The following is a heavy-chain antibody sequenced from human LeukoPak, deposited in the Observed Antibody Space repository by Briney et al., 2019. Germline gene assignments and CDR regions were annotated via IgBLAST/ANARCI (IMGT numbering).Heavy chain of an antibody. CDR2: ISGSGGST. CDR1: GFTFSSYG. CDR3: AVQRTLWQQVLDH. V-gene: IGHV3-23*01. D-gene: IGHD6-13*01. J-gene: IGHJ4*02. Sequence: PGGSLRLSCTASGFTFSSYGMSWVLQAPGKGLEWVSAISGSGGSTYYADSVKGRFTISRDNSKNTLYLQMNGLRAEDTAVYYCAVQRTLWQQVLDHWGQGTLFTVSS.